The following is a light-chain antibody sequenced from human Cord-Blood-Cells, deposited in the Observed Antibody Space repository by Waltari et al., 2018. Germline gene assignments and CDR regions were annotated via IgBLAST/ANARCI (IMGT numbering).Light chain of an antibody. J-gene: IGLJ2*01. CDR2: EGS. Sequence: QSALTHPASVSGSPGQSITISCPGTSSDVGSYNLVSWYQQHPGKAPKLMIYEGSKRPSGVSNRFSGSKSGNTASLTISGLQAEDEADYYCCSYAGSSTLFGGGTKLTVL. CDR1: SSDVGSYNL. V-gene: IGLV2-23*01. CDR3: CSYAGSSTL.